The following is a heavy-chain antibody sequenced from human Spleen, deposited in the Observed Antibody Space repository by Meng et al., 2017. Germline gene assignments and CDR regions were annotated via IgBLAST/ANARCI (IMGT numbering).Heavy chain of an antibody. D-gene: IGHD4-17*01. V-gene: IGHV4-30-4*01. CDR3: ASSMTTVTAEIDY. CDR1: GGSISSGDYY. CDR2: IYYSGST. J-gene: IGHJ4*02. Sequence: QVQLQESGPGLGKPSQTLSLTCTVAGGSISSGDYYWRWIRQPPGKGLEWIGYIYYSGSTYYNPSLKSRVTISVDTSKNQFSLKLSSVTAADTAVYYCASSMTTVTAEIDYWGQGTLVTVSS.